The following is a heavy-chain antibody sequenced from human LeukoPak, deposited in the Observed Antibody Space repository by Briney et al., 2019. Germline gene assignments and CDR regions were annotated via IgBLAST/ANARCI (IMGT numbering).Heavy chain of an antibody. Sequence: PGGSLRLSCVASGFTVSSNYMSWVRQAPGKGLEWVSVIYGGGTTYYADSVKGRFTISRDNAKNSLYLQMNSLRDEDTAVYYCARDPGSSGWYQFYYYYGMDVWGQGTTVTVSS. CDR3: ARDPGSSGWYQFYYYYGMDV. V-gene: IGHV3-53*01. CDR2: IYGGGTT. D-gene: IGHD6-19*01. J-gene: IGHJ6*02. CDR1: GFTVSSNY.